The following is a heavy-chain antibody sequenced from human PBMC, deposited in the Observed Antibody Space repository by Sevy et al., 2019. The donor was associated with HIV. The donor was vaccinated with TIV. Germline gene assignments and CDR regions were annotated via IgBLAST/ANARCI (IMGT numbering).Heavy chain of an antibody. V-gene: IGHV4-39*01. CDR3: ARRGYFGSGTYLDY. CDR1: GGSISTTDHY. CDR2: VYYTGST. Sequence: SETLSLTCTVSGGSISTTDHYWGWVRQPPGKRLEWIGFVYYTGSTHYNPSLKSRLTISADTSKNQFFLKLTSVTAADTAIYFCARRGYFGSGTYLDYWGQGTLVTVSS. J-gene: IGHJ4*02. D-gene: IGHD3-10*01.